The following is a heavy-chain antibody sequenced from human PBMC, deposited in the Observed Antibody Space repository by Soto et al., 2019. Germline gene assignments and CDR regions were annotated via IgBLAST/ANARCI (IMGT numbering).Heavy chain of an antibody. CDR3: ARVRQIVGYFYYYMDV. Sequence: ASVKVSCMSSGYTFTNYGITWVRQPPGKGLEGMGWISAYNGYTHYTQRLKGRVTMTTDTPTRTAYLELRGLKSDDTAVYYCARVRQIVGYFYYYMDVWGKGNTVTVSS. CDR1: GYTFTNYG. J-gene: IGHJ6*03. V-gene: IGHV1-18*01. D-gene: IGHD6-6*01. CDR2: ISAYNGYT.